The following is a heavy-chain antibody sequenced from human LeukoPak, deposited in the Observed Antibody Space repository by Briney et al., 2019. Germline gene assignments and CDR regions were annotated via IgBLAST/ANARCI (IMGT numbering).Heavy chain of an antibody. CDR3: AREGSGSQGGSDHYYYYYYMDV. CDR1: GFTFSSYA. J-gene: IGHJ6*03. Sequence: GGSLRLSCAASGFTFSSYAMHWVRQAPGKGLEWVAVISYDGSNKYYADSVKGRFTISRDNSKNTLYLQMNSLRAEDTAVYYCAREGSGSQGGSDHYYYYYYMDVWGKGTTVTASS. CDR2: ISYDGSNK. V-gene: IGHV3-30*04. D-gene: IGHD3-10*01.